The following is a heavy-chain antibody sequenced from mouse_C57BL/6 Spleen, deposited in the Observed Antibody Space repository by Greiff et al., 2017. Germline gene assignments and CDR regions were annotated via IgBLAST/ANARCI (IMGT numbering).Heavy chain of an antibody. J-gene: IGHJ1*03. CDR3: ARWSSSYLYWYFDV. V-gene: IGHV1-82*01. CDR2: IYPGDGDT. CDR1: GYAFSSSW. D-gene: IGHD1-1*01. Sequence: QVQLKESGPELVKPGASVKISCKASGYAFSSSWMNWVKQRPGKGLEWIGRIYPGDGDTNYNGKFKGKATLTADKSSSTAYMQLSSLTSEDSAVYFCARWSSSYLYWYFDVWGTGTTVTVSS.